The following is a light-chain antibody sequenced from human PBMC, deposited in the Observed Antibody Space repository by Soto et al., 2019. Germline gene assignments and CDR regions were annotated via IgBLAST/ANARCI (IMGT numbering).Light chain of an antibody. CDR2: EVT. Sequence: QSALTQPPSVSGSPGLSVTISCTGSSSDIGSYTRVSWYQQPPASAPKLLIYEVTRRASGAPDRFSGSASGNTASLTISGVQAEDDADYYCSSYTSFDTVIFGGGTKLTVL. J-gene: IGLJ2*01. CDR3: SSYTSFDTVI. CDR1: SSDIGSYTR. V-gene: IGLV2-18*02.